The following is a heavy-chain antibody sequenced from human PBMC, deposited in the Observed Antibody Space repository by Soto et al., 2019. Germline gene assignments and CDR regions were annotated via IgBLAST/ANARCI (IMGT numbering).Heavy chain of an antibody. D-gene: IGHD4-17*01. Sequence: QLQLQASGPGLVKPSETLSLTCTVSGGSIRSSSYYWGWIRQPPGKGLEWIGRIYYSGSTYYTPSLKTRVTIHVDTSSNQLSQKMSSGTAADTAVYYCAVLGTDYAYYFDYWGKGALVTV. CDR1: GGSIRSSSYY. CDR2: IYYSGST. CDR3: AVLGTDYAYYFDY. J-gene: IGHJ4*02. V-gene: IGHV4-39*01.